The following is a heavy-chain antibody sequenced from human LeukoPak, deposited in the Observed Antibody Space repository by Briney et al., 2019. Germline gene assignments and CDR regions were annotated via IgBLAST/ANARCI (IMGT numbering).Heavy chain of an antibody. V-gene: IGHV4-59*01. CDR2: IYYSGST. Sequence: PSETLPLTCSVSGGSISGYYWNWIRQPPGKGLEWIGYIYYSGSTKYNPSLKSRVTLSVDTSKNQFSLKLTSVTAADTAVYYCARGSSIAAPSDYWGQGTLVTVSS. D-gene: IGHD6-6*01. CDR1: GGSISGYY. J-gene: IGHJ4*02. CDR3: ARGSSIAAPSDY.